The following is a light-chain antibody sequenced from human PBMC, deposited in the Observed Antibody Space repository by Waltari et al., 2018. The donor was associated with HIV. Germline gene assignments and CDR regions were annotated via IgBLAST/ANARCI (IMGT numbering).Light chain of an antibody. CDR3: QQSYNTPYT. CDR2: AAS. CDR1: QSISSY. Sequence: DIQMTQSQSSLSASVGDRVTITCRASQSISSYLNWYQQKPGKAPKLLIYAASSLQSGVPSTFSGSGSGTDFTLTISSLQPEDFASYYCQQSYNTPYTFGQGTNLEIK. V-gene: IGKV1-39*01. J-gene: IGKJ2*01.